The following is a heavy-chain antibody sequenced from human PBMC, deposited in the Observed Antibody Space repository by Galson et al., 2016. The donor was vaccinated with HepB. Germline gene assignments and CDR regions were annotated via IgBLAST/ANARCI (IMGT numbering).Heavy chain of an antibody. CDR1: GDSISISTYY. V-gene: IGHV4-39*01. J-gene: IGHJ5*02. Sequence: SETLSLTCSVSGDSISISTYYWGWIRQPPGKGLEWIGSMYSGGSSFYNPSLKSRVTLSVDTSKNQFSLEMNSVTAADTAMYFCVRGAVGRRSWEDGRFDPWGQGTLVSVSS. CDR3: VRGAVGRRSWEDGRFDP. D-gene: IGHD2-15*01. CDR2: MYSGGSS.